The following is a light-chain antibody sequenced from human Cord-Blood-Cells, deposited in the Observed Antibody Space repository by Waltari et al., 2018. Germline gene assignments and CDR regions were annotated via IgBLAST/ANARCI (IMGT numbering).Light chain of an antibody. CDR1: RSGLGSYNL. CDR3: CSYAGSSTFV. J-gene: IGLJ1*01. V-gene: IGLV2-23*01. CDR2: EGS. Sequence: SALTQPASVSGSPGQSIAIPGTGTRSGLGSYNLVSRYKQHPGKAPKLMIYEGSKRPSGVSNRFSGSKSGNTASLTISGLQAEDEADYYCCSYAGSSTFVFGTGTKVTVI.